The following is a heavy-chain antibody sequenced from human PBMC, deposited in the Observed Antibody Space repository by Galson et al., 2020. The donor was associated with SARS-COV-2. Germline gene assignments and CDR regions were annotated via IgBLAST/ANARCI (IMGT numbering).Heavy chain of an antibody. V-gene: IGHV1-3*01. CDR2: INAGNGNT. J-gene: IGHJ3*02. CDR1: GYTFTSYA. D-gene: IGHD3-22*01. Sequence: ASVKVSCKASGYTFTSYAMHWVRQAPGQRLEWMGWINAGNGNTKYSQKFQGRVTITRDTSASTAYMELSSLRSEDTAVYYCASGGDTSGYSTLYAFDIWGQGTMSPSLQ. CDR3: ASGGDTSGYSTLYAFDI.